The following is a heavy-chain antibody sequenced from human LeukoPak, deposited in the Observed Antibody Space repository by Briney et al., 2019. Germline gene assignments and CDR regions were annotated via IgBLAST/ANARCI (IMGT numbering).Heavy chain of an antibody. Sequence: SVKVSCKASGGTFSSYAISWVRQAPGQGLEWMGRIIPILGIANYAQKFQGRVTITADKSTSTAYMEPSSLRSEDTAVYYCARDRDYYGSGSSQYYYYGMDVWGQGTTVTVSS. CDR1: GGTFSSYA. CDR3: ARDRDYYGSGSSQYYYYGMDV. CDR2: IIPILGIA. D-gene: IGHD3-10*01. V-gene: IGHV1-69*04. J-gene: IGHJ6*02.